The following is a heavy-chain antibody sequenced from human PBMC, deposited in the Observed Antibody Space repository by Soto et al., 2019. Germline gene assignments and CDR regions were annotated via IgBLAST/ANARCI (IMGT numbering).Heavy chain of an antibody. J-gene: IGHJ6*03. CDR1: GFTFSRYW. D-gene: IGHD3-3*01. V-gene: IGHV3-7*01. CDR3: ARDTGGDFWSAYYHYYYMDV. CDR2: IKQDGREK. Sequence: GGSLRLSCVAAGFTFSRYWMSWVRQAPGKGLEWVANIKQDGREKYYVGSVKGRFTISRDNAKNSLYLQMNSLRAEDTAVYYCARDTGGDFWSAYYHYYYMDVWGKGTTVTVSS.